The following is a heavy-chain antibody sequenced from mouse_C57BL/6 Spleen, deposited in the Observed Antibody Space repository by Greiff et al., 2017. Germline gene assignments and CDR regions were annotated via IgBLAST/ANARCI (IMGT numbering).Heavy chain of an antibody. CDR1: GYSFTGYY. V-gene: IGHV1-42*01. D-gene: IGHD4-1*01. CDR2: INPSTGGT. Sequence: VQLQQSGPELVKPGASVKISCKASGYSFTGYYMNWVKQSPEKSLEWIGEINPSTGGTTYNQKFKAKATLTVDKASSTAYMQLKSLTSEDSAVYYCERMGRDGDYWGQGTTLTVSS. J-gene: IGHJ2*01. CDR3: ERMGRDGDY.